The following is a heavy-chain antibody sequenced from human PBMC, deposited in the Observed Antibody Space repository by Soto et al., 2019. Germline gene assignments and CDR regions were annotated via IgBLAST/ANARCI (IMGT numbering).Heavy chain of an antibody. J-gene: IGHJ4*02. CDR3: ARAFLRGSAATIDY. CDR2: IWYDGTNK. V-gene: IGHV3-33*01. Sequence: QPGGSLRLSCAVSGFTFSSYGMQWVRQAPGKGLEWVAIIWYDGTNKYYADSVKGRFTISRDNSKSTLDLQMNSLRAEDTAIYYCARAFLRGSAATIDYWGQGSLVTVSS. D-gene: IGHD3-10*01. CDR1: GFTFSSYG.